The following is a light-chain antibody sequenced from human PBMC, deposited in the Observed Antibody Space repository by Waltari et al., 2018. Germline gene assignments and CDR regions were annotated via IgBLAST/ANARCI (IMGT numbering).Light chain of an antibody. V-gene: IGLV1-51*01. CDR3: GSWDSSLSAV. CDR2: DNN. J-gene: IGLJ3*02. Sequence: QSVLPQPPSVSAAPAPTSTISCSGSRPNTGHTSVSWYQQRPGTAPKLLIYDNNQRPSGIPDRFSGSKSGTSATLGITGLQTGDEADYYCGSWDSSLSAVFGGGTKLTVL. CDR1: RPNTGHTS.